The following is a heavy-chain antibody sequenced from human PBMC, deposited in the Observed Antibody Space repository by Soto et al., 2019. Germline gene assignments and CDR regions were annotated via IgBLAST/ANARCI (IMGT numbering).Heavy chain of an antibody. Sequence: SETLSLTCAVSGGSISSGGYSWSWIRQRPGKGLEWIGYIYRSGSTYYNPSLNSPVTISVDRSKNPFSLKLSFVTAADTAVYYCARSSVITTVTTGAFDIWGQGTLVTVSS. V-gene: IGHV4-30-2*01. D-gene: IGHD4-17*01. CDR2: IYRSGST. CDR3: ARSSVITTVTTGAFDI. CDR1: GGSISSGGYS. J-gene: IGHJ3*02.